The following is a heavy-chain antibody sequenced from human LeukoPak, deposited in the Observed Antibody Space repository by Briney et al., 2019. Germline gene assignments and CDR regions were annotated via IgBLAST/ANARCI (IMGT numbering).Heavy chain of an antibody. V-gene: IGHV4-38-2*02. CDR3: ARDAVVVAATGY. D-gene: IGHD2-15*01. Sequence: SSETLSLTCAVSGYSISSGYDWGWVRQPPGKGLEWIGSIYHSGSTYYNPSLKSRVTISVDTSKNQFSLKLSSVTAADTAVYYCARDAVVVAATGYWGQGTLVTVSS. CDR1: GYSISSGYD. J-gene: IGHJ4*02. CDR2: IYHSGST.